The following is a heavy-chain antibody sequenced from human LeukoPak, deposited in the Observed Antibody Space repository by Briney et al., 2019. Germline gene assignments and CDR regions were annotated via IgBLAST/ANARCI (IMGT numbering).Heavy chain of an antibody. J-gene: IGHJ6*04. CDR1: GYSFTSYW. Sequence: GESLKISCKGSGYSFTSYWISWVRQMPGKGLEWMGRIDPSDSYTNYSPSFQGHVTISADKSISTAYLQWSSLKASDTAMYYCARHLGKYYDILTGYYALWGMDVWGKGTTVTVSS. V-gene: IGHV5-10-1*01. CDR2: IDPSDSYT. D-gene: IGHD3-9*01. CDR3: ARHLGKYYDILTGYYALWGMDV.